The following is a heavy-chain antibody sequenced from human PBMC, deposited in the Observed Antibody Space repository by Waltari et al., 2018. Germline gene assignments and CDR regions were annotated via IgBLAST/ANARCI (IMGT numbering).Heavy chain of an antibody. V-gene: IGHV1-3*01. Sequence: QVQLVQSGAEVKKPGASVKVSCKASGYTFTSYAMHWVRQAPGQRLEWMGWINDGNGNTKNSQKFQGRVTITRDTSASTAYMELSSLRSEDTAVYYCASLGSMGYFDYWGQGTLVTVSS. CDR1: GYTFTSYA. D-gene: IGHD1-26*01. CDR2: INDGNGNT. J-gene: IGHJ4*02. CDR3: ASLGSMGYFDY.